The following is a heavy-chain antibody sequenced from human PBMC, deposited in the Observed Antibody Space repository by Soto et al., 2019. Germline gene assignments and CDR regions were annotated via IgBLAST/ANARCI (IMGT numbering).Heavy chain of an antibody. V-gene: IGHV1-69*01. CDR2: IVPIFGTA. Sequence: QVQLVQSGAEVKKPGSSVKVSCKASGGTFSSYAISWVRQAPGQGLEWMGGIVPIFGTANYAQKFQGRVTTTADESTSTDYMELSSLRSEDTAVYYCARARQQRTAVDAFDIWGQGTMVTVSS. D-gene: IGHD6-13*01. J-gene: IGHJ3*02. CDR1: GGTFSSYA. CDR3: ARARQQRTAVDAFDI.